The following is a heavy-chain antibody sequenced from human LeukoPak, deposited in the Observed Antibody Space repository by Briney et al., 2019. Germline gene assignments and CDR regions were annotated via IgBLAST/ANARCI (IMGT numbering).Heavy chain of an antibody. CDR3: ARDLATVLGYCSGGSCYPDS. J-gene: IGHJ4*02. V-gene: IGHV4-34*01. CDR1: GGSFSGYY. CDR2: INHSGST. Sequence: SETLSLTCAVYGGSFSGYYWSWIRQPPGKGLEWIGEINHSGSTNYNPSLKSRVTISVDTSKNQFSLKLSSVTAADTAVYYCARDLATVLGYCSGGSCYPDSWGQGTLVTVSS. D-gene: IGHD2-15*01.